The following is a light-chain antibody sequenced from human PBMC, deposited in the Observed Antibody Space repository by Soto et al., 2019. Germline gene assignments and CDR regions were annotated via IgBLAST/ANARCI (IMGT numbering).Light chain of an antibody. CDR2: EVS. CDR1: SSDVGAYDY. CDR3: YSYAAINKYV. V-gene: IGLV2-8*01. J-gene: IGLJ1*01. Sequence: QSVLTQPPSASGSPGQSVTISCTGTSSDVGAYDYVSWYQQHPGKAPKLIIYEVSYRPSGVPDRFSGSKSGNTASLTVSGLQAEDEADYYCYSYAAINKYVFGPGTKVTVL.